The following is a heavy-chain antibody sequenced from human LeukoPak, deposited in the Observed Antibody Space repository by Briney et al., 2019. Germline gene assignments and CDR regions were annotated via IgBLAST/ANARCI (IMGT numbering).Heavy chain of an antibody. CDR3: ARTYDRSTYGVHYFDP. V-gene: IGHV3-7*01. D-gene: IGHD3-22*01. CDR1: GFTFSSYS. CDR2: INKDGSEK. Sequence: GGSLRLSCAASGFTFSSYSMNWVRQAPGKGLEWVSSINKDGSEKFHADSATGRFTISRDNAKNSLFLQMNTLGAEDAAVYYCARTYDRSTYGVHYFDPWGQGTLVAVSS. J-gene: IGHJ5*02.